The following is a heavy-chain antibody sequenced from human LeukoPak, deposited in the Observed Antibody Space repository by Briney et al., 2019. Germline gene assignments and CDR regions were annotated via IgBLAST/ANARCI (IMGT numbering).Heavy chain of an antibody. CDR1: GFTFSSYG. CDR2: ISYDGSNK. V-gene: IGHV3-30*18. Sequence: GGSLRLSCAASGFTFSSYGMHWVRQAPGKGLEWVAVISYDGSNKYYADSVKGRFTISRDNSKNTLYLQMNSLRAEDTAVYYCAKDDLRASGTSYYDSSGRPFDYWXXXTLVTVSS. CDR3: AKDDLRASGTSYYDSSGRPFDY. J-gene: IGHJ4*01. D-gene: IGHD3-22*01.